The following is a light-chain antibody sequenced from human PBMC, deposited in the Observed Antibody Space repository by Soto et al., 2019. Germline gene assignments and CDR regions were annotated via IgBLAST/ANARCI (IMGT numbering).Light chain of an antibody. CDR3: SSYTSSSTLYV. Sequence: QSVLTQPASVSGSPRQSITISCTGASSDVGGYTYVSWYQQHPGKAPKLIIYEVNNRPSGVSHRFSGSKSGNTASLTISGLRAEDEADYYCSSYTSSSTLYVFGTGTKVTV. J-gene: IGLJ1*01. CDR1: SSDVGGYTY. CDR2: EVN. V-gene: IGLV2-14*01.